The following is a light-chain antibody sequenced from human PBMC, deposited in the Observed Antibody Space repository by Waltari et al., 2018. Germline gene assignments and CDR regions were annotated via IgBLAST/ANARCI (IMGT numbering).Light chain of an antibody. CDR1: QSVTSIS. CDR2: GTS. V-gene: IGKV3-20*01. CDR3: QQYDGSAVT. Sequence: IVLTQSPDTLSLSPGERATLSCRASQSVTSISLAWYQQKPGQAPRLLIYGTSSRATGFPDRFSGSGSGTDFTLTISRLEPEDFAVYHCQQYDGSAVTFGG. J-gene: IGKJ4*01.